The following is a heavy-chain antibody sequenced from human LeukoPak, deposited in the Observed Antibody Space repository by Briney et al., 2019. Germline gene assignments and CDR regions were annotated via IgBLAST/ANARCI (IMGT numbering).Heavy chain of an antibody. Sequence: GGSLRLSCAASGFTFSNYAMSWVRQAPGKGLEWVSAISGSGGSTYYADSVKGRFTISRDNSKNTLYLQMNSLRAEDTAVYYCAKDAVLLWFGESAGLPYYFDYWGQGTLVTVSS. J-gene: IGHJ4*02. D-gene: IGHD3-10*01. CDR2: ISGSGGST. CDR3: AKDAVLLWFGESAGLPYYFDY. V-gene: IGHV3-23*01. CDR1: GFTFSNYA.